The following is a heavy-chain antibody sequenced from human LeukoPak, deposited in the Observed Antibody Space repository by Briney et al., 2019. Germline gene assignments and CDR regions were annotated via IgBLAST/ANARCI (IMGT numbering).Heavy chain of an antibody. Sequence: ASVNVSCKASGYTFTGYYMHWVRQAPGQGLEWMGWINPNSGGTNYAQKFRGRVTMTRDTSISTAYMELSRLRSDDTAVYYCASVGLDFWSGYYTVVDAFDIWGQGTMVTVSS. CDR1: GYTFTGYY. CDR3: ASVGLDFWSGYYTVVDAFDI. CDR2: INPNSGGT. J-gene: IGHJ3*02. V-gene: IGHV1-2*02. D-gene: IGHD3-3*01.